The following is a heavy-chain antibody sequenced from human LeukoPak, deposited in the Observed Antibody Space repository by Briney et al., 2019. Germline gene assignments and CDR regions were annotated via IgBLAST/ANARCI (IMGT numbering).Heavy chain of an antibody. J-gene: IGHJ4*02. CDR1: GFTFSSYS. CDR2: ISSSSSYI. CDR3: ARVHDYGDYDFIFFDY. D-gene: IGHD4-17*01. Sequence: GGSLRLSCAASGFTFSSYSMNWVRKAPGKGLEWVSSISSSSSYIYYADSVKGRFTISRDNAKNSLYLQMNSLRAEDTAVYYCARVHDYGDYDFIFFDYWGQGTLVTVSS. V-gene: IGHV3-21*01.